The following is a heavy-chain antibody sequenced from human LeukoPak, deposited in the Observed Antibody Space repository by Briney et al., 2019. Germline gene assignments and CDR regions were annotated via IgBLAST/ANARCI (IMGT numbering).Heavy chain of an antibody. Sequence: GSLRLSCAASGFPFSSYWMSWVRQAPGKGLEWVANIKQDGSEKYYVDSVKGRFTISRDNAKNSLYRQMNSLRAEDTAVYYCARGWLALYSYSYGMDVSGQGTTSPSP. V-gene: IGHV3-7*01. CDR3: ARGWLALYSYSYGMDV. D-gene: IGHD3-9*01. CDR1: GFPFSSYW. CDR2: IKQDGSEK. J-gene: IGHJ6*02.